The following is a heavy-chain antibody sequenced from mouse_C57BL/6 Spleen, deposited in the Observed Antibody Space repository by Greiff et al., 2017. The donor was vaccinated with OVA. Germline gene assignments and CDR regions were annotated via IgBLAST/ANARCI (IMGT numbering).Heavy chain of an antibody. D-gene: IGHD2-1*01. CDR2: IDPNSGGT. Sequence: QVQLQQPGAELVKPGASVKLSCKASGYTFTSYWMHWVKQRPGRGLEWIGRIDPNSGGTKYNEKFKSKATLTVDKPSSTAYMQLSSLTSEDSSVYYCARSRACGNYYAMDYWGQGTSVTVSS. CDR3: ARSRACGNYYAMDY. J-gene: IGHJ4*01. CDR1: GYTFTSYW. V-gene: IGHV1-72*01.